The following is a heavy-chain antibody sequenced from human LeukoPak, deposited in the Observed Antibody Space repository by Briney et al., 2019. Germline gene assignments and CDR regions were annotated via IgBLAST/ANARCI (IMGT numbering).Heavy chain of an antibody. CDR2: IYHSGNI. CDR1: GVSVSSGGYS. D-gene: IGHD3-22*01. J-gene: IGHJ3*02. V-gene: IGHV4-30-2*01. Sequence: SETLSLTCAVSGVSVSSGGYSWNWIRQPPGKGLEWIGYIYHSGNIYCNPSLRHRVSISVDRSKNQVSLMLSSVTAADTAVYYCHYYYDSSGYSHDAFDIWGQGTMVTVSS. CDR3: HYYYDSSGYSHDAFDI.